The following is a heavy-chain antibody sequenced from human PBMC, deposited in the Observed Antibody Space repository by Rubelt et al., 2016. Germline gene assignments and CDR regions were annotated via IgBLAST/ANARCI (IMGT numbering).Heavy chain of an antibody. CDR2: IKDDGSET. Sequence: EVQLEESGGSLVQPGGSLRLSCAASGFTFTNYWMAWVRQAPGKGLEWVANIKDDGSETYYVDSVKGRFTVSKDNAKNSLHLQMNSLRTEDTAVYYCARHGRRCFDLWGQGTLVTVSS. V-gene: IGHV3-7*03. CDR3: ARHGRRCFDL. CDR1: GFTFTNYW. J-gene: IGHJ4*02.